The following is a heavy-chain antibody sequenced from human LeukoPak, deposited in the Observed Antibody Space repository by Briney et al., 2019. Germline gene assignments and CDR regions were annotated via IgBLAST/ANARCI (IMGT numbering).Heavy chain of an antibody. D-gene: IGHD2-15*01. Sequence: PGGSLRLSCAASGFTFSSYSMNWVHQAPGKGLEWVSSISSSSSYIYYADSVKGRFTISRDNAKNSLYLQMNSLRAEDTAVYYCARDPGYCSGGSCYPNWFDPWGQGTLVTVSS. CDR2: ISSSSSYI. J-gene: IGHJ5*02. V-gene: IGHV3-21*01. CDR3: ARDPGYCSGGSCYPNWFDP. CDR1: GFTFSSYS.